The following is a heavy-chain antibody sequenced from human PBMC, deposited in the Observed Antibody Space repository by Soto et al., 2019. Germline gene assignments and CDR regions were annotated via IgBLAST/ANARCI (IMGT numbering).Heavy chain of an antibody. V-gene: IGHV3-53*02. Sequence: EVQLVETGGGLIQPGGSLRLSCAASGFTVSGNYMSWVRQAPGKGLEWVSAIYNGGGTYYADSVKGRFSISRDNSKNTLSLQMISLRAEDTAVYYSASTRGSSYDYWGQGTLVTVSS. CDR1: GFTVSGNY. CDR3: ASTRGSSYDY. J-gene: IGHJ4*02. CDR2: IYNGGGT. D-gene: IGHD6-6*01.